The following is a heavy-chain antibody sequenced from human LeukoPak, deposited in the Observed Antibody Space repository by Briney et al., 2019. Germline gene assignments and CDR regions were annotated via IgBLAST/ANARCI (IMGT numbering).Heavy chain of an antibody. CDR3: ARGSDFFDY. Sequence: SQTLSLTCAAPGGSISTADFYWTCIRQHPGKGLERLVFIYYSGHTYYDQSLKSRVSISIDTSKNQFSLTLNSVTGADTALYYCARGSDFFDYWGQGTLVTVSS. CDR1: GGSISTADFY. CDR2: IYYSGHT. V-gene: IGHV4-31*11. J-gene: IGHJ4*02.